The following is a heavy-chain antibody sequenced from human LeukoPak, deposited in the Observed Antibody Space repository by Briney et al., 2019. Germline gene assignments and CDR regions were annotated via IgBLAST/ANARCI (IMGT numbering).Heavy chain of an antibody. J-gene: IGHJ4*02. Sequence: GGSLRLSCAASGFTFSSYSMNWVRQAPGKGLEWVSSMSVSSGLIYYADSVKGRFTISRDNAKSSLYLQMDRLRVEDTAVYYCAREFAGSASGAGYWGQGTLVTVSS. V-gene: IGHV3-21*01. CDR3: AREFAGSASGAGY. D-gene: IGHD1-26*01. CDR2: MSVSSGLI. CDR1: GFTFSSYS.